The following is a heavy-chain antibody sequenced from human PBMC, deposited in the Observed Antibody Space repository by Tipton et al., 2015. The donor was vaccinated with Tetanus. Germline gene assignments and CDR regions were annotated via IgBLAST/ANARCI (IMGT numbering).Heavy chain of an antibody. J-gene: IGHJ3*02. CDR3: ARNVHTVTNDAFDI. V-gene: IGHV4-31*03. D-gene: IGHD4-11*01. CDR2: IYYSGTT. CDR1: DGPVSSGGFY. Sequence: TLSLTCSVSDGPVSSGGFYWGWVRQVTGKGLEWIGNIYYSGTTYYTPSLRGRLSISVDTSKNQFSLKLTSVTAADSAVYFCARNVHTVTNDAFDIWGHGTLVNVSS.